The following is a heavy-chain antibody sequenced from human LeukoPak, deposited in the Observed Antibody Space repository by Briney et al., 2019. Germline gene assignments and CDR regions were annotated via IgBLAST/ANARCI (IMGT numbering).Heavy chain of an antibody. CDR1: WFTVSSNY. CDR3: ARLTDTKGFDY. D-gene: IGHD5-18*01. CDR2: IYSGGST. J-gene: IGHJ4*02. V-gene: IGHV3-53*01. Sequence: PGGSLRLSCAASWFTVSSNYMSWVRQAPGKGLEWVSVIYSGGSTYYADSVKGRFTISRGNSKNTLYLQMNSLRAEDTAVYYCARLTDTKGFDYWGQGTLVTVSS.